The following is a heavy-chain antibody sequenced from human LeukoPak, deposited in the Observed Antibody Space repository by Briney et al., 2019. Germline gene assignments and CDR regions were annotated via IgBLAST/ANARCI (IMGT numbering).Heavy chain of an antibody. V-gene: IGHV1-18*01. D-gene: IGHD6-19*01. CDR2: ISAYNGNT. Sequence: ASVKVSCKASGYTFTSYGISWVRQAPGQGLEWMGWISAYNGNTNYAQKLQGRVTMTTDTSTSTAYMELRSLRSDDTAVYYCARDAPRENSGWFPIDYRGQGTLVTVSS. J-gene: IGHJ4*02. CDR1: GYTFTSYG. CDR3: ARDAPRENSGWFPIDY.